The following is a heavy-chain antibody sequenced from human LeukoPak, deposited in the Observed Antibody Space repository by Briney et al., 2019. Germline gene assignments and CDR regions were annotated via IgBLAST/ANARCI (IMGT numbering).Heavy chain of an antibody. CDR3: ARDVPSTVWRYYYYMDV. Sequence: SVKVSCKASGGTFSSYAISWVRQAPGQGLEWMGRIIPILGIANYAQKFQGRVTITADKSTSTAYMELSSLRSEDTAVYYCARDVPSTVWRYYYYMDVWGKGTTVTVSS. CDR1: GGTFSSYA. CDR2: IIPILGIA. V-gene: IGHV1-69*04. J-gene: IGHJ6*03. D-gene: IGHD4-17*01.